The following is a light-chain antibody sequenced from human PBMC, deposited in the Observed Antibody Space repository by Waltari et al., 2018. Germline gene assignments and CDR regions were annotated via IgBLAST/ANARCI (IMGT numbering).Light chain of an antibody. Sequence: EIVMTQSPATLSVSPGERATLSCRASQSVSNKLAWFQQKPGQAPRLLIYDASTRATGIPSRFSGSGSGTEFTLTISNMQSEDFAVYYCQRFNTWPLTFGGGTKVEIK. J-gene: IGKJ4*01. CDR3: QRFNTWPLT. CDR2: DAS. CDR1: QSVSNK. V-gene: IGKV3-15*01.